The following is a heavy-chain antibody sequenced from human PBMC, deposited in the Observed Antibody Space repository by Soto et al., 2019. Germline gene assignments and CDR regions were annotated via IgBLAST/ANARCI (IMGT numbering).Heavy chain of an antibody. CDR3: AKDEYYYSRSGYYIFDS. V-gene: IGHV3-30*18. CDR2: ISHDGTNK. D-gene: IGHD3-22*01. CDR1: GSTFSAYD. Sequence: GGSLRLSCAASGSTFSAYDIHCVRQAPGKGLEWVAAISHDGTNKNYGDSVKGRFTISRDNSKKTLYLQMNSLRPEDTALYYCAKDEYYYSRSGYYIFDSWGQGTLVTVSS. J-gene: IGHJ4*02.